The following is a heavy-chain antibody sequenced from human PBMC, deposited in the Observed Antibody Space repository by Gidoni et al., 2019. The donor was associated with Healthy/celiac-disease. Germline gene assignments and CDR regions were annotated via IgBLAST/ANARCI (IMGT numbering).Heavy chain of an antibody. CDR2: IYDSGST. J-gene: IGHJ5*02. V-gene: IGHV4-59*08. CDR1: GGSISSYS. Sequence: QVQLQESGPGLVKPSETLSLTCTVSGGSISSYSWSWVRQPPGKGLEWIGYIYDSGSTNYNPSLKSRVTISVDTSKNQFSLKLSSGTAADTAVYYCARLVRGYYDSSGYYYDWFDPWGQGTLVTVSS. CDR3: ARLVRGYYDSSGYYYDWFDP. D-gene: IGHD3-22*01.